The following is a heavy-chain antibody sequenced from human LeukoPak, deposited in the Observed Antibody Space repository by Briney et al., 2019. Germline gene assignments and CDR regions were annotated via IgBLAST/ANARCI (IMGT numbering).Heavy chain of an antibody. CDR3: AKGHYDFRDY. CDR2: ITGDDST. CDR1: GFTFGTFA. J-gene: IGHJ4*02. D-gene: IGHD3-3*01. V-gene: IGHV3-23*01. Sequence: GGSLRLSCAASGFTFGTFAFSWVRQAPGKGLEWVSSITGDDSTYYADSVKGRFTISRDTSSNILYLQMNSLRAEDTALYYCAKGHYDFRDYWGQGTLVTVSS.